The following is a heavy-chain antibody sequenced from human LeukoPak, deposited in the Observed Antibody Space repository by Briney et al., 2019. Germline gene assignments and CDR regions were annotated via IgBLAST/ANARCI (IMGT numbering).Heavy chain of an antibody. CDR3: AIPPGYCGNDCSFDH. V-gene: IGHV5-51*01. J-gene: IGHJ4*02. D-gene: IGHD2-21*02. Sequence: MXXXRRXXGKGXXXXXXIYPVDYDPTYTPSFQGLVTISVDESIGTAYLQWSSLKASDTAMYYCAIPPGYCGNDCSFDHWGQGTLVTVSS. CDR2: IYPVDYDP.